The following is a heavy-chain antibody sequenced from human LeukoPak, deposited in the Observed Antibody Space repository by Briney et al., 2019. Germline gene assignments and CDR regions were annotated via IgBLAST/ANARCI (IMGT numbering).Heavy chain of an antibody. CDR1: GFTFSSYW. V-gene: IGHV3-7*01. CDR3: ARARTRYSGSYGGAFDI. J-gene: IGHJ3*02. CDR2: IKQDGSEK. Sequence: GGSLRLSCAASGFTFSSYWMSWVRQAPGKGLEWVANIKQDGSEKYYVDSVKGRFTISRDNAKNSLYLQMNSLKAEDTAVYYCARARTRYSGSYGGAFDIWGQGTMVTVSS. D-gene: IGHD1-26*01.